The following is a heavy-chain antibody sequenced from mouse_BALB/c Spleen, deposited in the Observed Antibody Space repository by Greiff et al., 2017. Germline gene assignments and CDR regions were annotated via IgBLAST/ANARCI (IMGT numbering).Heavy chain of an antibody. CDR3: AQSPGAWYFDV. CDR1: GYTFTSYT. V-gene: IGHV1-4*02. J-gene: IGHJ1*01. Sequence: VQLQQSAAELPRPGASVKMSCKASGYTFTSYTMHWVKQRPGQGLEWIGYINPSSGYTEYNQKFKDKTTLTADKSSSTAYMQLSSLTSEDSAVYYCAQSPGAWYFDVWRAGTTVTVSS. D-gene: IGHD4-1*01. CDR2: INPSSGYT.